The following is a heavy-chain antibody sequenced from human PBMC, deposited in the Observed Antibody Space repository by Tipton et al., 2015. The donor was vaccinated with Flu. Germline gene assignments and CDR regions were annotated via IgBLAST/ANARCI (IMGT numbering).Heavy chain of an antibody. CDR3: ARLAYGSGTYFFDY. CDR2: IFYSGST. Sequence: LRLSCAVYGGSFSGYYGSWIRQPPGKGLEWIGYIFYSGSTDYNPSLKSRVTILVDTSKNQFSLKLSSLTAADSAVYFCARLAYGSGTYFFDYWGQGTLVTVSS. V-gene: IGHV4-59*08. J-gene: IGHJ4*02. CDR1: GGSFSGYY. D-gene: IGHD3-10*01.